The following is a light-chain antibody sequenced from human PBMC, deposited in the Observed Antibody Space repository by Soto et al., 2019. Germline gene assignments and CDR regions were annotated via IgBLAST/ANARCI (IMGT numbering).Light chain of an antibody. CDR1: QSVNTN. CDR2: GAS. Sequence: EVVMTQSPATLSVSPGERATLSCRASQSVNTNLAWYQHKPGQAPRLLIYGASTRAPGVPASFSGSGSGTDFTLIISSLQSEDSAVYYCQQYNDWPPRTFGQGPKVDIK. CDR3: QQYNDWPPRT. J-gene: IGKJ1*01. V-gene: IGKV3-15*01.